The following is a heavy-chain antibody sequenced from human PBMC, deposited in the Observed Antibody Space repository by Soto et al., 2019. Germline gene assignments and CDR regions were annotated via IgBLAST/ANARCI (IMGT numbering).Heavy chain of an antibody. CDR1: GYSFTSYW. D-gene: IGHD6-13*01. V-gene: IGHV5-10-1*01. CDR3: ARLGAAAGYYYYYGMDV. CDR2: IDPSDSYT. Sequence: PGESLKVSCKGAGYSFTSYWISWVRQMTGKGLEWMGRIDPSDSYTNYSPSFQGHVTISADKSISTAYLQWSSLKASDTAMYYCARLGAAAGYYYYYGMDVWGQGTTVTVS. J-gene: IGHJ6*02.